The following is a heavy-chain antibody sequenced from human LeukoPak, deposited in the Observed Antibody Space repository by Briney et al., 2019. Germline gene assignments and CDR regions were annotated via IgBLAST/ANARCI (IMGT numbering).Heavy chain of an antibody. J-gene: IGHJ6*02. V-gene: IGHV1-69*13. CDR3: ASGGVGVVPAAIIYYYYGMDV. CDR2: IIPIFGTA. CDR1: GGTFSSYA. Sequence: ASVKVSCKASGGTFSSYAISWVRQAPGQGLEWMGGIIPIFGTANYAQKFQGRVTITADESTSTAYMELSSLRSEDTAVYYCASGGVGVVPAAIIYYYYGMDVWGQGTTVTVSS. D-gene: IGHD2-2*01.